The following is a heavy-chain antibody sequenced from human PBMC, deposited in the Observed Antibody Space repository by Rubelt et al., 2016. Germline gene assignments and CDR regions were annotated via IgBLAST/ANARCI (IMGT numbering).Heavy chain of an antibody. V-gene: IGHV3-66*01. CDR2: IYSGDST. D-gene: IGHD5-24*01. CDR3: ASPTKMATSRGAFDI. Sequence: EVQLVESGGGLVQPGGSLRLSCAVSGFTVSSNYMSWVRQAPGKGLEWVSVIYSGDSTYYADSVKGRFTISRDNAKNSLYLQMNSLRAEDRAVYYCASPTKMATSRGAFDIWGQGPMVTVSS. CDR1: GFTVSSNY. J-gene: IGHJ3*02.